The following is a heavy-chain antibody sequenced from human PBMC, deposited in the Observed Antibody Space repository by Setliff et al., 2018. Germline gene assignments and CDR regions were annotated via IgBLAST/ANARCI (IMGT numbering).Heavy chain of an antibody. CDR2: ISAYSGNT. Sequence: ASVKVSCKASGYRFNQYGITWVRQAPGQGLEWMGWISAYSGNTNYAQKVQGRVTMTTDTSTSTAYMELSSLRSEDTAVYYCARADYIRYFYMDAWGKGTTVTVSS. J-gene: IGHJ6*03. D-gene: IGHD4-4*01. CDR3: ARADYIRYFYMDA. CDR1: GYRFNQYG. V-gene: IGHV1-18*01.